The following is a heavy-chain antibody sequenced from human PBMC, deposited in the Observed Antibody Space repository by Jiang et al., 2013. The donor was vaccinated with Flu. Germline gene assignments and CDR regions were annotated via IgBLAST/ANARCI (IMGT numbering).Heavy chain of an antibody. D-gene: IGHD2-15*01. V-gene: IGHV3-43*01. J-gene: IGHJ6*02. Sequence: RLSCAASGFTFDDYTMHWVRQAPGKGLEWVSLISWDGGSTYYADSVKGRFTISRDNSKNSLYLQMNSLRTEDTALYYCAKSVGVVVVAARRYYYYGMDVWGQGTTVTVSS. CDR1: GFTFDDYT. CDR2: ISWDGGST. CDR3: AKSVGVVVVAARRYYYYGMDV.